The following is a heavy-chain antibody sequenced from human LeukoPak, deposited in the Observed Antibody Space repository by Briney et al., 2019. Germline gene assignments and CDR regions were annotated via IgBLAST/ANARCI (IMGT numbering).Heavy chain of an antibody. CDR1: GGAISNYY. CDR3: ARPFRGTVTTFDI. V-gene: IGHV4-59*08. D-gene: IGHD1-1*01. Sequence: SETLSLTCTVSGGAISNYYWSWIRQPPGKGLEWMGYMSDSGSTNCNPSLKSRLTISVDTSKNQFSLKLSSVTAADTAVYYCARPFRGTVTTFDIRGLGTMVTVSS. CDR2: MSDSGST. J-gene: IGHJ3*02.